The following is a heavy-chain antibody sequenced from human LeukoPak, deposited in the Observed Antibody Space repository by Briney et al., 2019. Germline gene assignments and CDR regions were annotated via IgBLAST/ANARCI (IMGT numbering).Heavy chain of an antibody. D-gene: IGHD3-10*01. V-gene: IGHV1-69*05. J-gene: IGHJ4*02. Sequence: ASVELSFQASGGAFSSYAISWVRPAPGQGLGWMGGIIPIFGTANYAQKFQGRVTITTDESTSTAYMELSSLRSEDTAVYYCARASSGYGSGSYYKSLYYFDYWGQGTLVTVSS. CDR1: GGAFSSYA. CDR2: IIPIFGTA. CDR3: ARASSGYGSGSYYKSLYYFDY.